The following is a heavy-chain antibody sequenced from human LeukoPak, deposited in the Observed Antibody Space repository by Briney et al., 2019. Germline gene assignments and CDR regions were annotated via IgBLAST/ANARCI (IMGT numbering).Heavy chain of an antibody. V-gene: IGHV1-8*01. CDR1: GYTFTSYD. CDR3: ARARDEYFDWLKDAFDI. CDR2: MNPNSGNT. J-gene: IGHJ3*02. D-gene: IGHD3-9*01. Sequence: ASVKVSWKASGYTFTSYDINWVRQATGQGLEWMGWMNPNSGNTGYAQKFQGRVTMTRNTSISTAYMELSSLRSEDTAVYYCARARDEYFDWLKDAFDIWGQGTMVTVSS.